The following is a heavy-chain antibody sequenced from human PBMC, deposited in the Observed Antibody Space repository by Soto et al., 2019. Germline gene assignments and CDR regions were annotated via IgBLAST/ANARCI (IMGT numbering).Heavy chain of an antibody. J-gene: IGHJ3*02. D-gene: IGHD3-3*01. CDR2: INHSGST. V-gene: IGHV4-34*01. CDR3: ARGYYDFWSGYYTNAFDI. Sequence: SETLSLTCAVYGGSFSGYYWSWIRQPPGKGLEWIGEINHSGSTNYNPSLKSRVTISVDTSKNQFSLKLSSVTAADTAVYYCARGYYDFWSGYYTNAFDIWGQGTMVTVSS. CDR1: GGSFSGYY.